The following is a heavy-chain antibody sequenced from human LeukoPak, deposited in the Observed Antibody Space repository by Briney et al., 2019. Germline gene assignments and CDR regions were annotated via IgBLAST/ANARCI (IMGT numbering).Heavy chain of an antibody. D-gene: IGHD6-13*01. V-gene: IGHV3-30*18. CDR2: ISYDGSNK. Sequence: GGSLRLSCAASGFTFSSYGMHWVRQAPGKGLEWVAVISYDGSNKYYADSVKSRFTISRDNSKNTLYLQMNSLRAEDTAVYYCAKDREYSSSGELGFDPWGQGTLVTVSS. CDR1: GFTFSSYG. CDR3: AKDREYSSSGELGFDP. J-gene: IGHJ5*02.